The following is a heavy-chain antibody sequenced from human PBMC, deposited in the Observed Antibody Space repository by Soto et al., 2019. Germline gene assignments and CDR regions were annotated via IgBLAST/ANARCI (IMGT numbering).Heavy chain of an antibody. J-gene: IGHJ4*02. V-gene: IGHV4-34*01. D-gene: IGHD3-22*01. CDR2: INHSGST. CDR1: GGSFSGYY. Sequence: SETLSLTCAVYGGSFSGYYWSWIRQPPGKGLEWIGEINHSGSTNYNPSLKSRVTISVDTSKNQFSLKLSSVTAADTAVYYCARYKRTYYYDSSGYYLWYFDYWGQGTLVTVSS. CDR3: ARYKRTYYYDSSGYYLWYFDY.